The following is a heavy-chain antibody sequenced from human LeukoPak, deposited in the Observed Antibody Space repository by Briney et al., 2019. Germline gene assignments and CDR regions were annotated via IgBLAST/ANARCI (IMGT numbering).Heavy chain of an antibody. V-gene: IGHV3-23*01. CDR2: ISGSGGST. CDR3: AKEIYGDSTGARFQH. Sequence: GGSLRLSCAASGFTFSSYAMSWVRQAPGKGLEWVSVISGSGGSTYYADSVRGRFTISRDNSKNTLYLQMNSLRAEDTAVYYCAKEIYGDSTGARFQHWGQGTLLTVSS. D-gene: IGHD4-17*01. J-gene: IGHJ1*01. CDR1: GFTFSSYA.